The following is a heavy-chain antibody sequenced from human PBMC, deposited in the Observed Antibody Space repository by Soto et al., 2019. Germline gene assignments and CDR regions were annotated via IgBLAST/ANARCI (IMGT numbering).Heavy chain of an antibody. CDR3: AKTGQPPYYYYGLDV. CDR1: GYTFTRYG. CDR2: ISGYNGDT. V-gene: IGHV1-18*01. Sequence: QGHLVQSGAEVKKPGTSVKVSCKASGYTFTRYGISWVRQAPGQGLEWMGWISGYNGDTNYEQNLQGRVTMTIDTSTSTAYMELRSLTSDDTAVYYCAKTGQPPYYYYGLDVWGQGTTVTVSS. D-gene: IGHD7-27*01. J-gene: IGHJ6*02.